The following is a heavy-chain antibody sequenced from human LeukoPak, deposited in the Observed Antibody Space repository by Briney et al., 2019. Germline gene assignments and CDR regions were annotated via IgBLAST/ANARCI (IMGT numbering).Heavy chain of an antibody. V-gene: IGHV3-23*01. CDR2: ISGSGGST. D-gene: IGHD4-17*01. Sequence: PGGSLRLSCAASGFTFSSYAMSWVRQAPGKGLEWVSAISGSGGSTYYADSVKGRFTISRDNSKNTLYLQMNSLRAEDTAVYYCAKDRAYGDYADWFDPWGQGTLVTVSS. CDR1: GFTFSSYA. CDR3: AKDRAYGDYADWFDP. J-gene: IGHJ5*02.